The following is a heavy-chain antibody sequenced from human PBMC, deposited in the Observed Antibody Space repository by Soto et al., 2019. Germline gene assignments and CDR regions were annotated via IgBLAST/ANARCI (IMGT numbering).Heavy chain of an antibody. J-gene: IGHJ4*02. CDR3: ARGPGGPDGPGDY. Sequence: QVQLVQSGAEVKKPGASVKVSCKASGYTFTSYAMHWVRQAPGQRLEWMGWINAGNGNTKYSQKFQGRVTITRDTSASTASMELSSLRSEDTAVDYCARGPGGPDGPGDYWGQGTLVTVSS. CDR2: INAGNGNT. V-gene: IGHV1-3*01. D-gene: IGHD2-15*01. CDR1: GYTFTSYA.